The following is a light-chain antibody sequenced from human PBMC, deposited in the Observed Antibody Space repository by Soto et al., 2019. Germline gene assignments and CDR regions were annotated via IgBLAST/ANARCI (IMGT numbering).Light chain of an antibody. V-gene: IGLV2-14*01. J-gene: IGLJ1*01. CDR1: SSDVGAYNS. CDR3: LSYSSVSSYV. CDR2: DVS. Sequence: QSALTQPASVSGSPGQSITISCTGTSSDVGAYNSVSWYQQYPGQAPKLMIHDVSYRPSGGSSRFSGSKSGNTASLTISGLQAEDEADYYCLSYSSVSSYVFGTGTKLTVL.